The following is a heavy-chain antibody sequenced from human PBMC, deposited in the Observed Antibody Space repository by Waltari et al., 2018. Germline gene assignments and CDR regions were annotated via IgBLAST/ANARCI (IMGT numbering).Heavy chain of an antibody. V-gene: IGHV4-38-2*02. CDR2: IYHSGST. CDR1: GYSISSGYY. Sequence: QVQLQESGPGLVQPSETLSLTCAVSGYSISSGYYWGWIRQPPGKGLEWIGSIYHSGSTYYNPSLKSRVTISVDTSKNQFSLKLSSVTAADTAVYYCAREPRTSGSCTFDYWGQGTLVTVSS. J-gene: IGHJ4*02. CDR3: AREPRTSGSCTFDY. D-gene: IGHD1-26*01.